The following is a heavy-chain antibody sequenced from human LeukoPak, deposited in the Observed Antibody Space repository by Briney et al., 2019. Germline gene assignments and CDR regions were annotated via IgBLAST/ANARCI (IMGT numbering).Heavy chain of an antibody. Sequence: GGSLRLSCAASGFTFSSYAMHWVRQAPGKGLEWVAVISYDGSNKYYADSVKGRFTISRDNSKNTLYLQMNSLRAEDTAVYYCAKGHDFWPLYWGQGTLVTVSS. CDR2: ISYDGSNK. CDR3: AKGHDFWPLY. D-gene: IGHD3-3*01. J-gene: IGHJ4*02. V-gene: IGHV3-30-3*01. CDR1: GFTFSSYA.